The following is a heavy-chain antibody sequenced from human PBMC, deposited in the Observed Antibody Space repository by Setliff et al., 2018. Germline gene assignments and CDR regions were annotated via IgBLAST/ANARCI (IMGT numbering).Heavy chain of an antibody. CDR2: ISIYNGNT. Sequence: SLKVSCKASGYTFTSYGINWVRQAPGQGLEWMGWISIYNGNTNYAQKLQGRVTMTTDTSTSTAYMELRSLRSDDTAVYYCARGIAAVGTSYYFDYWSQGTLVTVSS. J-gene: IGHJ4*02. D-gene: IGHD6-13*01. CDR1: GYTFTSYG. CDR3: ARGIAAVGTSYYFDY. V-gene: IGHV1-18*01.